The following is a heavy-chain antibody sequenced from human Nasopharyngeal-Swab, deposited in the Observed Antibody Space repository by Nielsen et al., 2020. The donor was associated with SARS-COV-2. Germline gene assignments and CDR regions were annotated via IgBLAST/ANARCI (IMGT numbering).Heavy chain of an antibody. CDR3: ARGNRGYSGKINRFDP. J-gene: IGHJ5*02. CDR2: INHSGST. V-gene: IGHV4-34*01. D-gene: IGHD5-12*01. Sequence: WIRQPPGKGLEWIGEINHSGSTNYNPSLKSRVTILVDTSKNQFSLKLSSVTAADTAVYYCARGNRGYSGKINRFDPWGQGTLVTVSS.